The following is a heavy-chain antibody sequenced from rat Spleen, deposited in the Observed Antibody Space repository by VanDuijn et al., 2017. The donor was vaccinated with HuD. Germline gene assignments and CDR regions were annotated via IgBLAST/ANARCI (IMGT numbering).Heavy chain of an antibody. V-gene: IGHV5-25*01. D-gene: IGHD1-2*01. CDR2: ISTSGGST. CDR1: GFTFSNYD. J-gene: IGHJ1*01. CDR3: ARWEQLYGYFDF. Sequence: EVQLVESGGGLVQPGRSLKLSCAASGFTFSNYDMAWVRQAPTKGLEWVASISTSGGSTYYRDSVKGRFTVSRDNAKSTLYLQMDSLRSEDTATYYCARWEQLYGYFDFWGPGTMVTVSS.